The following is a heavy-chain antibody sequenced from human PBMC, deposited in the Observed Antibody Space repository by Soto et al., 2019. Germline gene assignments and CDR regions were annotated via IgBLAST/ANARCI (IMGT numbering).Heavy chain of an antibody. V-gene: IGHV4-30-4*01. J-gene: IGHJ4*02. CDR1: GGSISSGDYY. D-gene: IGHD3-22*01. Sequence: ASETLSLTCTVSGGSISSGDYYCSWIRQPPGKGLEWIEYIYYSGSTYYNPSLKSRVTISLDTSKNHFSLILTSVTAADTSVYFCARQPYDSSDYFDYWGQGTLVTVSS. CDR3: ARQPYDSSDYFDY. CDR2: IYYSGST.